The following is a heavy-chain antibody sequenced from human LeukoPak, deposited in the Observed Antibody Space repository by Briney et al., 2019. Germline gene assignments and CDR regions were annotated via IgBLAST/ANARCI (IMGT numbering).Heavy chain of an antibody. CDR2: IYPDDSRT. J-gene: IGHJ4*02. CDR3: ARPSYGASDY. CDR1: GYRFTKSW. Sequence: GESLKIPCKGSGYRFTKSWIGWVRQMPGKGLEWLGIIYPDDSRTRYSPSFRGQVTMSVDKSISTAYLQWSSLKASDTAMYYCARPSYGASDYWGQGTLVTVSS. V-gene: IGHV5-51*01. D-gene: IGHD4-17*01.